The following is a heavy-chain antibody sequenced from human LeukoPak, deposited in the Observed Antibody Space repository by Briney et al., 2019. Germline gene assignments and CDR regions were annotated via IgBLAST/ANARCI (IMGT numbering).Heavy chain of an antibody. CDR2: IYYTGST. CDR3: ARVDSSNWYDSRGYFDY. J-gene: IGHJ4*02. Sequence: SETLSLTCTDSGGSISSYYWSWIRQPPGKGLEWIGYIYYTGSTNYNPSLKSRVTISVDTSKNQFSLKLSSVTAADTAVYYCARVDSSNWYDSRGYFDYWGQGTLVTVSS. D-gene: IGHD6-13*01. CDR1: GGSISSYY. V-gene: IGHV4-59*01.